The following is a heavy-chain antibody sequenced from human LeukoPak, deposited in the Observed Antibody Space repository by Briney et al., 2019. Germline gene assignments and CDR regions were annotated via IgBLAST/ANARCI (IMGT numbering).Heavy chain of an antibody. CDR2: ISASGST. CDR1: GGSISSGTYY. Sequence: PSQTLSLTCTVSGGSISSGTYYWSWIRQPAGKGLEWIGRISASGSTNYNPSLQSRVTISVDTSKNQFSLKLSSVTAADTAVYYCARVPRSYYYYYYMDVWGKGTTVTVSS. J-gene: IGHJ6*03. V-gene: IGHV4-61*02. CDR3: ARVPRSYYYYYYMDV.